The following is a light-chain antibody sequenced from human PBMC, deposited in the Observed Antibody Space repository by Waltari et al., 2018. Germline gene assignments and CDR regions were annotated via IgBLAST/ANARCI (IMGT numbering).Light chain of an antibody. CDR1: QIISSW. J-gene: IGKJ1*01. Sequence: DIQMTQSPSTLSASVGDRVTITCRASQIISSWLAWYQQKPGKAPKLPIYKASSLERGVPSRFSGSGSGTEFTLTISSLQPDDFATYYCQQYNSYAWTFGQGTKVEIK. CDR3: QQYNSYAWT. V-gene: IGKV1-5*03. CDR2: KAS.